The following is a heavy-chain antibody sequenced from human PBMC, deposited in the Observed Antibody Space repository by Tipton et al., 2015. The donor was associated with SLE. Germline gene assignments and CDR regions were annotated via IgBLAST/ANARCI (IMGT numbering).Heavy chain of an antibody. CDR3: ARDLVNIVATSYYYYGMDV. CDR1: GGSISSHY. CDR2: IYYSGST. D-gene: IGHD5-12*01. V-gene: IGHV4-59*11. Sequence: TLSLTCTVSGGSISSHYWSWIRQPPGKGLEWIGYIYYSGSTNYNPSLKSRVTISVDTSKNQFSLKLSSVTAADTAVYYCARDLVNIVATSYYYYGMDVWGQGTTVTVSS. J-gene: IGHJ6*02.